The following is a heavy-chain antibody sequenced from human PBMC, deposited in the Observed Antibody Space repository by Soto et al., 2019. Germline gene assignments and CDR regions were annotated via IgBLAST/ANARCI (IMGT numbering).Heavy chain of an antibody. V-gene: IGHV3-7*01. D-gene: IGHD6-13*01. Sequence: VQLVQSGPEVKKPGASVKVSCKTSGYTFSSYWMSWVRQAPGKGLEWVANIKQDGSEKYYVDSVKGRFTISRDNAKNSLYLQMNSLRAEDTAVYYCARHVLLVDYYYGMDVWGQGTTVTVSS. CDR2: IKQDGSEK. J-gene: IGHJ6*02. CDR1: GYTFSSYW. CDR3: ARHVLLVDYYYGMDV.